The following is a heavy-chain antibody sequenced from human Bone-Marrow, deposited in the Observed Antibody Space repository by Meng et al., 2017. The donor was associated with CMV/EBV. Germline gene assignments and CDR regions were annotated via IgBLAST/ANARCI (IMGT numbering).Heavy chain of an antibody. D-gene: IGHD3-16*01. CDR1: GFPLSTSGMR. Sequence: SGPTLVKPTQTLTLTCTFSGFPLSTSGMRASWIRQPPGKALEWLARIDWDDDKFYSTSLKTRLTITKDTSKNQVVLTTTNMDPGDTATYYCARIAFRGAWGYFDYWGQGTRVTGSS. CDR3: ARIAFRGAWGYFDY. V-gene: IGHV2-70*04. CDR2: IDWDDDK. J-gene: IGHJ4*02.